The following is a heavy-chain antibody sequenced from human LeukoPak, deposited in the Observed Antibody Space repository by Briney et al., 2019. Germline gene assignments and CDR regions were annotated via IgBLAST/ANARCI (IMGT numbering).Heavy chain of an antibody. V-gene: IGHV1-2*02. Sequence: ASVKVSCKASGYTFTGYYMHWVRQAPGQGLEWMGWINPNSGGTNYAQKFQGRVTMTRDTSISTAYMELSRLKSDDTAVYYCARAEDDILTGFDYWGQGTLVTVSS. CDR1: GYTFTGYY. CDR3: ARAEDDILTGFDY. J-gene: IGHJ4*02. CDR2: INPNSGGT. D-gene: IGHD3-9*01.